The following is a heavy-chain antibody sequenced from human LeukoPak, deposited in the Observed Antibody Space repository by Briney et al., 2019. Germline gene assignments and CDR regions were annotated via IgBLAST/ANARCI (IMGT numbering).Heavy chain of an antibody. CDR2: ISYDGSNK. D-gene: IGHD2-2*02. CDR1: GFTFSSYG. V-gene: IGHV3-30*18. Sequence: PGGSLRLSCAASGFTFSSYGMHWVRQAPGKGLEWVAVISYDGSNKYYADSVKGRFTISRDNSKNTLYLQMNSLRAEDTAVYYCAKATTDCSSTSCYTGFLHYWPQDPIDYWGQGTLVTVSS. J-gene: IGHJ4*02. CDR3: AKATTDCSSTSCYTGFLHYWPQDPIDY.